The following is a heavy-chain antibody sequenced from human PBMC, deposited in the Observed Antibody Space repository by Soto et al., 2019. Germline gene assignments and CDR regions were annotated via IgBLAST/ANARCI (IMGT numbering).Heavy chain of an antibody. CDR1: GFTFSDFW. CDR2: ISADGRET. D-gene: IGHD6-6*01. V-gene: IGHV3-7*01. Sequence: GGSLRLSCAASGFTFSDFWMNWVRQAPGKGLEWVAYISADGRETNHVDSVKGRFTISRDNAKNSVYLQMNSLRAEDTAVYYCARWPRLLDSWGQGTLVTVSS. CDR3: ARWPRLLDS. J-gene: IGHJ4*02.